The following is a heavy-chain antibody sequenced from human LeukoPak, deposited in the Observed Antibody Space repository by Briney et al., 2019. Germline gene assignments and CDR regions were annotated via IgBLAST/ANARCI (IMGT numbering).Heavy chain of an antibody. D-gene: IGHD3-10*01. Sequence: SETLSLTCTVSGGSIAGFYWSWFRQSPGKGLEWIGYMYYSGSTYYNPSLKSRVTMSIDTSKNQFSLNLSSVTAADTAVYYCARAYYGSGIRGAFDIWGQGTMVTVSS. J-gene: IGHJ3*02. V-gene: IGHV4-59*01. CDR3: ARAYYGSGIRGAFDI. CDR2: MYYSGST. CDR1: GGSIAGFY.